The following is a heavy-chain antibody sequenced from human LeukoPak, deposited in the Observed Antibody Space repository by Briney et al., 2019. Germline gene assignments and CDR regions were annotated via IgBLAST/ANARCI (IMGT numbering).Heavy chain of an antibody. Sequence: GGSLRLSCAASGFTFSTYTMNWVRQAPGKGLEWVSSISSRSSTSYADSVKGRFTISRDNAKNTLYLQMNSLRAEDTAVYYCARGVLRYFDWLLYATGPFDYWGQGTLVTVSS. CDR3: ARGVLRYFDWLLYATGPFDY. CDR2: ISSRSST. D-gene: IGHD3-9*01. CDR1: GFTFSTYT. J-gene: IGHJ4*02. V-gene: IGHV3-21*01.